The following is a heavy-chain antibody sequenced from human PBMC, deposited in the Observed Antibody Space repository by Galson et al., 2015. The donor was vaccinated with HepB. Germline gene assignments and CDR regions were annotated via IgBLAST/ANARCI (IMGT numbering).Heavy chain of an antibody. CDR1: GYTFTSYG. CDR2: ISAYNGNT. Sequence: SVKVSCKDSGYTFTSYGISWVRQAPGQGLEWMGWISAYNGNTNYAQKLQGRVTMTTDTSTSTAYMELRSLRSDDTAVYYCARTGSSSWYADYYYYYGMDVWGQGTTVTVSS. J-gene: IGHJ6*02. V-gene: IGHV1-18*04. CDR3: ARTGSSSWYADYYYYYGMDV. D-gene: IGHD6-13*01.